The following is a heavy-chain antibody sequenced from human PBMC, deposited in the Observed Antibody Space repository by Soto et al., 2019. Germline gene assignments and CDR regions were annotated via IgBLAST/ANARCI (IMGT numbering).Heavy chain of an antibody. CDR1: GHSFTSYL. CDR3: ARLGSKVTSFEH. CDR2: IYPGDSDT. D-gene: IGHD4-17*01. J-gene: IGHJ4*02. Sequence: SLKVACKGSGHSFTSYLIGWVRQLPGKGLEWMGIIYPGDSDTRYSPSVQGQVTISADHTISTTYLQWGRPKALDTDMYFGARLGSKVTSFEHWGQG. V-gene: IGHV5-51*01.